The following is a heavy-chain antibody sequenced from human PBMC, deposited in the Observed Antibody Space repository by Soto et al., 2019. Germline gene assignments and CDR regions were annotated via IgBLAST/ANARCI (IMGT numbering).Heavy chain of an antibody. Sequence: GGSLRLSCAASGFTFSSYAMSWVRQAPGKGLEWVSAISGSGGSTYYADSVKGRFSISRDNSKNTLYLQMNSLRAEDTAVYYCAKVGAIHYYYYMDVWGKGTTVTVSS. D-gene: IGHD2-2*01. CDR3: AKVGAIHYYYYMDV. V-gene: IGHV3-23*01. CDR2: ISGSGGST. CDR1: GFTFSSYA. J-gene: IGHJ6*03.